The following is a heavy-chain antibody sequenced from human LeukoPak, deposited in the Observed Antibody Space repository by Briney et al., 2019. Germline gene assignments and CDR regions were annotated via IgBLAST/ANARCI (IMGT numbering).Heavy chain of an antibody. CDR3: ARLRSSWYYFDY. CDR1: GGSLSSASYY. V-gene: IGHV4-39*01. CDR2: IYYSGST. J-gene: IGHJ4*02. Sequence: SETLSLTCTVSGGSLSSASYYWGWIRQSPGKGLEWIGHIYYSGSTHYNPSLKSRATISADTSKNQFSLRLTSVTAADTAVLYCARLRSSWYYFDYWGQGTLVTASS. D-gene: IGHD6-13*01.